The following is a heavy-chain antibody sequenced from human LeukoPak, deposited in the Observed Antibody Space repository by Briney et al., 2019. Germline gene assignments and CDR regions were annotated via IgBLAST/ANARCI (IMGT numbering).Heavy chain of an antibody. V-gene: IGHV1-46*01. J-gene: IGHJ3*02. D-gene: IGHD5-12*01. CDR3: ARQSYCGYDDDAFDI. CDR1: RYTFTSYF. Sequence: GASVKVSCKASRYTFTSYFMHWVRQAPGQGLEWMGIINPSGGSTSYAQKFQGRVTMTRDTSTSTVYMELSSLRSEDTAVYYCARQSYCGYDDDAFDIWGQGTMVTVSS. CDR2: INPSGGST.